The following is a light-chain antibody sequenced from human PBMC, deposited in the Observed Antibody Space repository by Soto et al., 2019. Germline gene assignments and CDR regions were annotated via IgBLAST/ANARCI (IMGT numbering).Light chain of an antibody. V-gene: IGLV2-14*01. CDR3: SSYTDIALDVV. Sequence: QSALTQPASVSGSPGQSITISCTGTSSDIGDYDYVSWYQHLPGKAPKLLIFDVTHRPSGVSDRFSGSKSGNTASLTISGVRPEDEADYYCSSYTDIALDVVFGGGTKLTVL. CDR2: DVT. CDR1: SSDIGDYDY. J-gene: IGLJ2*01.